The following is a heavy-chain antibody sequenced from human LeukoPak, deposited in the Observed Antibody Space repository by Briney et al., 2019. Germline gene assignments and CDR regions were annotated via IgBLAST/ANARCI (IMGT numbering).Heavy chain of an antibody. CDR2: ISYIGST. Sequence: SETLSLICAVSTDSFSSHYWTWIRQPPGKGLEWIGYISYIGSTNYNPSLKSRVTISIDTSKNQISLKLSSVTAADTAVYYCARDLVTVTKGFDIWGQGTMVSVSS. D-gene: IGHD4-17*01. J-gene: IGHJ3*02. CDR3: ARDLVTVTKGFDI. CDR1: TDSFSSHY. V-gene: IGHV4-59*11.